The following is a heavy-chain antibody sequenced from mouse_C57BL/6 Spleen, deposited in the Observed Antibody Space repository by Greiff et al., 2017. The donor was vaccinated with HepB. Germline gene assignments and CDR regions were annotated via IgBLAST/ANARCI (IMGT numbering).Heavy chain of an antibody. J-gene: IGHJ1*03. V-gene: IGHV14-4*01. CDR3: TTRLSYYYGPWYFDV. CDR1: GFNIKDDY. CDR2: IDPENGDT. D-gene: IGHD1-1*01. Sequence: VHVKQSGAELVRPGASVKLSCTASGFNIKDDYMHWVKQRPEQGLEWIGWIDPENGDTEYASKFQGKATITADTSSNTAYLQLSSLTSEDTAVYYCTTRLSYYYGPWYFDVWGTGTTVTVSS.